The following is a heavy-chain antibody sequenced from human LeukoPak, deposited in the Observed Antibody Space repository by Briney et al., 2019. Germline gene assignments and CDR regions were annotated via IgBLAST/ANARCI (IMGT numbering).Heavy chain of an antibody. Sequence: GGSLRLSCAASGFTFSSYAMSWVRQAPGKGLEWVSGISGSGGSTYYADSVKGRFTISRDNSKNTLYPQMNSLRAEDTAVYYCAKPVLLWFGDYWGQGTLVTVSS. D-gene: IGHD3-10*01. CDR3: AKPVLLWFGDY. CDR2: ISGSGGST. V-gene: IGHV3-23*01. CDR1: GFTFSSYA. J-gene: IGHJ4*02.